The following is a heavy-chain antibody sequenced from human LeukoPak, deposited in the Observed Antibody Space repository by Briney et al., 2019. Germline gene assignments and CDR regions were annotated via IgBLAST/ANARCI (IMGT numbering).Heavy chain of an antibody. CDR1: GGSISSGGYS. D-gene: IGHD1-26*01. V-gene: IGHV4-30-2*01. CDR3: ARGRGMFDY. Sequence: PSETLSLTCAVSGGSISSGGYSWSWIRQPPGKGLEWIGYIYHSGSTNYNPSLKSRVTISVDTSKNQFSLKLSSVTAADTAVYYCARGRGMFDYWGQGTLVTVSS. CDR2: IYHSGST. J-gene: IGHJ4*02.